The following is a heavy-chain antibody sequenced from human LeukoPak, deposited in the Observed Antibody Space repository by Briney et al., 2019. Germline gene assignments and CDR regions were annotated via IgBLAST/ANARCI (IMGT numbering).Heavy chain of an antibody. J-gene: IGHJ4*02. Sequence: PGGSLRLSCAASGFTVSSNYMSWVRQAPGKGLEWVSVIYSGGSTYYADSVKGRFTISRDNSKNTLYLQMNSLRAEDTAVYYCARDSRNYYYDSSGPVSGDYWGQGTLVTVSS. D-gene: IGHD3-22*01. CDR3: ARDSRNYYYDSSGPVSGDY. CDR1: GFTVSSNY. V-gene: IGHV3-66*02. CDR2: IYSGGST.